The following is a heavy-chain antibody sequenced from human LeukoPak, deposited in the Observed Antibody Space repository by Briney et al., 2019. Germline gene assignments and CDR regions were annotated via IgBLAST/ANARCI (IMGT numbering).Heavy chain of an antibody. Sequence: GGSLRLSCAASGFTFSNYWMSWVRQAPGKGLEWVANIKQDGSEKYYVDSVKGRFTISRDNAKNSLYLQMNSLRAEDTAVYYCARDGRGYSYGPAVNYWGQGTLVTVSS. CDR1: GFTFSNYW. CDR2: IKQDGSEK. D-gene: IGHD5-18*01. J-gene: IGHJ4*02. V-gene: IGHV3-7*01. CDR3: ARDGRGYSYGPAVNY.